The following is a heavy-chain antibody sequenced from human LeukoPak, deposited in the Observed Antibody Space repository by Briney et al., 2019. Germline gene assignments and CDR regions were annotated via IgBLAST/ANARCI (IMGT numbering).Heavy chain of an antibody. CDR1: GFTFSSYG. CDR3: ARGMGATAYTYYYYYYYMDV. V-gene: IGHV3-30*02. J-gene: IGHJ6*03. Sequence: GGSLRLSCAASGFTFSSYGMHWVRQAPGKGLEWVAFIRYDGSNKYYADSVKGRFTISRDNSKNTLYLQMNSLRAEDTAVYYCARGMGATAYTYYYYYYYMDVWGKGTTVTISS. CDR2: IRYDGSNK. D-gene: IGHD1-26*01.